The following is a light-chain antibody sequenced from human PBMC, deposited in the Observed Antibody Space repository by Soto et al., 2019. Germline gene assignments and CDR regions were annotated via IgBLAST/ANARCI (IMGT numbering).Light chain of an antibody. CDR3: SSYTSSSTYVV. Sequence: QSALTQPASVSGSPGQSITISCTGTSSDVGGYNYVSWYQQHPGKAPKLMIYDVSNRPSGVSNRFSGYKSGNTASLTISGLQADDEADYYCSSYTSSSTYVVFGGGTKLTVL. CDR1: SSDVGGYNY. J-gene: IGLJ2*01. CDR2: DVS. V-gene: IGLV2-14*01.